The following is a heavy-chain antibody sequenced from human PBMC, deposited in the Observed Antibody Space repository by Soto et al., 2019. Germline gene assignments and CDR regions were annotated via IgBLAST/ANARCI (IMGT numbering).Heavy chain of an antibody. V-gene: IGHV3-23*01. CDR1: GFTFGMYS. D-gene: IGHD2-15*01. CDR2: ISGSGEST. J-gene: IGHJ4*02. CDR3: AQRLVDRCNTYYFDY. Sequence: EVQVLESGGDLVQPGGSLRLSCAASGFTFGMYSMSWVRQAPGKGLEWVSGISGSGESTYYADSVKGRFTISRDNSKNTLYLQMYSLRAEDTAVYYCAQRLVDRCNTYYFDYWGQGTLVTVSS.